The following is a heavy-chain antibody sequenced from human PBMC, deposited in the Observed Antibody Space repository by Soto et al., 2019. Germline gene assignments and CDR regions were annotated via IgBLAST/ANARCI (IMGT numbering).Heavy chain of an antibody. CDR2: IYTSGST. J-gene: IGHJ5*02. D-gene: IGHD6-19*01. V-gene: IGHV4-4*07. Sequence: QVQLQESGPGLVKPSETLSLTCTVSGGSISSYYWSWIRQPAGKGLEWIGRIYTSGSTNYNPSLKSRVTMSVDTSKNQFALTLSSVTAADTAVYSCARADSSGDNGGGNWFDPWGQGTLVTVSS. CDR1: GGSISSYY. CDR3: ARADSSGDNGGGNWFDP.